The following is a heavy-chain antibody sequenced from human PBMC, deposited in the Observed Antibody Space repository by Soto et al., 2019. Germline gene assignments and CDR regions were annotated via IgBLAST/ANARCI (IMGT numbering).Heavy chain of an antibody. CDR2: INPSGGST. D-gene: IGHD3-22*01. V-gene: IGHV1-46*01. J-gene: IGHJ4*02. CDR1: GYTFTSYY. Sequence: ASVKVSCKASGYTFTSYYMHWVRQAPGQGLEWMGIINPSGGSTSYAQKFQGRVTMTRDTSTSTVYMELRSLRSEDTAVYYCARGSVYYYDSSGYGGPFDYWGQGTLVTVSS. CDR3: ARGSVYYYDSSGYGGPFDY.